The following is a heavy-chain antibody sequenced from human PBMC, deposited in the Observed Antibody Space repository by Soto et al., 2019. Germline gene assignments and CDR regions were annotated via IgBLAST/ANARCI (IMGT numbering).Heavy chain of an antibody. CDR1: GFTFSSYA. Sequence: GGSLRLSCAASGFTFSSYAMSWVRQAPGKGLEWVSAISGSGGSTYYADSVKGRFTISRDNSKNTLYLQMNSLRAEDTAVYYCAKGARDIVGVVAAASDYWGQGTLVTVSS. D-gene: IGHD2-15*01. J-gene: IGHJ4*02. CDR2: ISGSGGST. CDR3: AKGARDIVGVVAAASDY. V-gene: IGHV3-23*01.